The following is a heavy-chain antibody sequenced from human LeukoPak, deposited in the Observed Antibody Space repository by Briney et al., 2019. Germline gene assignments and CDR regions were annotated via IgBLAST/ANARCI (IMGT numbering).Heavy chain of an antibody. CDR2: ISGGGGTP. D-gene: IGHD3-10*01. J-gene: IGHJ3*02. V-gene: IGHV3-23*01. CDR3: AKSNGYGLVDI. Sequence: GGSLRLSCAASGFTFSSYAMTWVRQAPGKGLEWVSTISGGGGTPYYADSVKGRFTISRDNSKNTLYMQMNSLRAEDTAVYYCAKSNGYGLVDIWGQGTMVTVSS. CDR1: GFTFSSYA.